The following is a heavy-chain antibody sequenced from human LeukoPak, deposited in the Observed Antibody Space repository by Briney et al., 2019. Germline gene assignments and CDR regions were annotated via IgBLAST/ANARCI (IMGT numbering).Heavy chain of an antibody. CDR1: GYSISSGYY. CDR2: IYHSGST. CDR3: ARVDYDILTGYYRRAFDI. V-gene: IGHV4-38-2*02. D-gene: IGHD3-9*01. Sequence: SETLSLTCTVSGYSISSGYYWGWIRQPPGKGLEWIGSIYHSGSTYYNPSLKSRVTISVDTSKNQFSLKLSSVTAADTAVYYCARVDYDILTGYYRRAFDIWGQGTMVTVSS. J-gene: IGHJ3*02.